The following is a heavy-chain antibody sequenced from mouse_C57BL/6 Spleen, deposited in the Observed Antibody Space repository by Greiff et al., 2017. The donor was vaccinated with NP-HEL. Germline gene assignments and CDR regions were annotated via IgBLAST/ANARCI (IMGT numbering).Heavy chain of an antibody. D-gene: IGHD3-3*01. CDR1: GFTFSDYY. CDR2: INYDGSST. Sequence: EVMLVESEGGLVQPGSSMKLSCTASGFTFSDYYMAWVRQVPEKGLEWVANINYDGSSTYYLDSLKSRFIISRDNAKNILYLQMSSLKSEDTATYYCARMAGYWYFDVWGTGTTVTVSS. V-gene: IGHV5-16*01. CDR3: ARMAGYWYFDV. J-gene: IGHJ1*03.